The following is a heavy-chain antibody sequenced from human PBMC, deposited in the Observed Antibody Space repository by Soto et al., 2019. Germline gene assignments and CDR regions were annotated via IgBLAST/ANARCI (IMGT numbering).Heavy chain of an antibody. CDR3: ARVRRRHNWNYHFGY. CDR2: IYYSGST. Sequence: PSETLSLTCTVSGGSISSGGYYWSWIRQHPGKGLEWIGYIYYSGSTYYNPSLKSRVTISVDTSKNQFSLKLSSVTAADTAVYYCARVRRRHNWNYHFGYWGKVTPVTFSS. D-gene: IGHD1-7*01. J-gene: IGHJ4*02. CDR1: GGSISSGGYY. V-gene: IGHV4-31*03.